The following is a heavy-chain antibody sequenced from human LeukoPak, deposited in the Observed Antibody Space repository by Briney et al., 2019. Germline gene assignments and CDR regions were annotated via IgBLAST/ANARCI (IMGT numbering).Heavy chain of an antibody. D-gene: IGHD6-6*01. V-gene: IGHV3-21*01. J-gene: IGHJ4*02. CDR1: GFTFSSYA. CDR3: ARADSSSSRLDC. Sequence: GGSLRLSCAASGFTFSSYAMSWVRQAPGKGLEWVSSINSKSRYIYYADSLKGRFTISRDNGKNSVYLQMNSLRAEDTAVYFCARADSSSSRLDCWGQGTLVTVSS. CDR2: INSKSRYI.